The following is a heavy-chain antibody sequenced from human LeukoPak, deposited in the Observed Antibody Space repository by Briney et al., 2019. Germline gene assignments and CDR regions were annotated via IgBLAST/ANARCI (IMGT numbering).Heavy chain of an antibody. CDR3: ARDRVVPAAIGSSFAWFDP. D-gene: IGHD2-2*01. Sequence: SQTLSLTCTVSGGSISSGSYYWSWIRQPAGKGLEWIGRIYTSGSTNYNPSLKSRVTMSVDTSKNQFSLKLSSVTAADTAVYYCARDRVVPAAIGSSFAWFDPWGQGTLVTVSS. CDR2: IYTSGST. V-gene: IGHV4-61*02. CDR1: GGSISSGSYY. J-gene: IGHJ5*02.